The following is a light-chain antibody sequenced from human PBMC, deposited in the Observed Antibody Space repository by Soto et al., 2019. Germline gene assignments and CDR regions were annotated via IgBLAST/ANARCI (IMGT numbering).Light chain of an antibody. Sequence: QSVLTQPASVSGSPGQSITISCTGTSGDIGGYNSVSWYQQHPGKAPKLLIYEVVKRPSGVSNRFSGSKSGNTASLTISGLQAEDEADYYCSSYTSSSTLGVVFGGGTKLTVL. CDR3: SSYTSSSTLGVV. V-gene: IGLV2-14*01. J-gene: IGLJ2*01. CDR2: EVV. CDR1: SGDIGGYNS.